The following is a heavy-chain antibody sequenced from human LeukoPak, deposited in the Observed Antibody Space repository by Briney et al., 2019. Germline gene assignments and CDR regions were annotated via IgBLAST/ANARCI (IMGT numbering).Heavy chain of an antibody. J-gene: IGHJ4*02. D-gene: IGHD3-22*01. Sequence: GGSLRLSCAASGFTFSSYAMSWVRQAPGKGLEWVSAISGSGGSTYYADSVKGRFTISRDNSKNTLYLQMNSLRAEDTAVYYCAKAGGDFYDSSGYFDYWGQGTLVTVSS. CDR2: ISGSGGST. V-gene: IGHV3-23*01. CDR1: GFTFSSYA. CDR3: AKAGGDFYDSSGYFDY.